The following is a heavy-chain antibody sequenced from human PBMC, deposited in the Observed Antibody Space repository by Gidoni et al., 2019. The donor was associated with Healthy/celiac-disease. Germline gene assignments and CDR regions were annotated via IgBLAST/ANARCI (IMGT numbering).Heavy chain of an antibody. D-gene: IGHD5-12*01. V-gene: IGHV4-31*03. Sequence: QVQLQESGPGLVKPSQPLSLTCTVSGGSIRSGGYYWSWIRQHPGKGLEWIGYIYYSGSTYYNPSLKSRVTISVDTSKNQFSLKLSSVTAADTAVYYCARGKSPDYQVRFDYWGQGTLVTVSS. CDR1: GGSIRSGGYY. CDR3: ARGKSPDYQVRFDY. J-gene: IGHJ4*02. CDR2: IYYSGST.